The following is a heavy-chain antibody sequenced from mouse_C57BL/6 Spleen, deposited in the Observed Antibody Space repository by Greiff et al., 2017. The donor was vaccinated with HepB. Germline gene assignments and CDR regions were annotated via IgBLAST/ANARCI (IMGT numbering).Heavy chain of an antibody. D-gene: IGHD1-1*01. V-gene: IGHV1-76*01. Sequence: QVQLQQSGAELVRPGASVKLSCKASGYTFTDYYINWVKQRPGQGLEWIARIYPGSGNTYYNEKFKGKATLTAEKSSSTAYMQLSSLTSEDSAVYFCARDSSRWYFDVWGTGTTFTVSS. J-gene: IGHJ1*03. CDR3: ARDSSRWYFDV. CDR2: IYPGSGNT. CDR1: GYTFTDYY.